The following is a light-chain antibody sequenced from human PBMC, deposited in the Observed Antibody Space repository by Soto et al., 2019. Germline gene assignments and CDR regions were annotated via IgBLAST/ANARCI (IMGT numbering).Light chain of an antibody. CDR1: QSISSY. Sequence: DIQMTQSPSSLSASVGDRVTITCRASQSISSYLNWYQQKPGKAPKLLIYAASSLQGDVPSRFSGSGSGTDFTLTISSLQPDDFATYYCQQSYSTPLTFGPGTKVDIK. CDR2: AAS. V-gene: IGKV1-39*01. CDR3: QQSYSTPLT. J-gene: IGKJ3*01.